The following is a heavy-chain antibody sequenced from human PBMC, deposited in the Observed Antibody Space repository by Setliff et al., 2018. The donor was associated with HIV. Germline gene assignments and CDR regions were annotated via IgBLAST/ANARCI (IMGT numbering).Heavy chain of an antibody. Sequence: GGSLRLSCDASGFIFSNHDFHWVRQAAAKGLEWVAAIGTGGDTYYVDSVKGRFTISRDNSKNTLYLQMNSLRIEDSGAYYCANSYSASGNYHYYDYLYVWGKGTTVTESS. V-gene: IGHV3-13*01. J-gene: IGHJ6*03. CDR2: IGTGGDT. D-gene: IGHD3-10*01. CDR3: ANSYSASGNYHYYDYLYV. CDR1: GFIFSNHD.